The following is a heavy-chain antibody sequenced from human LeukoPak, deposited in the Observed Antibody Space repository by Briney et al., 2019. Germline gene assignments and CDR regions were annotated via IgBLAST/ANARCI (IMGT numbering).Heavy chain of an antibody. CDR1: GFTFSSYA. Sequence: PGGSPRLSCAASGFTFSSYAMNWVRQAPGKGLEWVSYISSSGSTIYYADSVKGRFTISRDNSKNTLYLQMNSLRAEDTAVYYCAKVKSYYNGYYFDYWGQGTLVTVSS. V-gene: IGHV3-48*01. J-gene: IGHJ4*02. D-gene: IGHD3-10*01. CDR3: AKVKSYYNGYYFDY. CDR2: ISSSGSTI.